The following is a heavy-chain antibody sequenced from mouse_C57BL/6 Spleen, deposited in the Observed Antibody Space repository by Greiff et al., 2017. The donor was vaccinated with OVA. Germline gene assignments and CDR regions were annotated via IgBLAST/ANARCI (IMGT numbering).Heavy chain of an antibody. V-gene: IGHV5-4*01. CDR3: ARDYCGGCWYFDV. CDR2: ISDGGSYT. Sequence: EVHLVESGGGLVKPGGSLKLSCAASGFTFSSYAMSWVRQTPEKRLEWVATISDGGSYTYYPDNVKGRSTISRDNAKNNLYLQMSHLKSEDTAVYDCARDYCGGCWYFDVWGTGTTVTVSS. CDR1: GFTFSSYA. J-gene: IGHJ1*03. D-gene: IGHD1-1*02.